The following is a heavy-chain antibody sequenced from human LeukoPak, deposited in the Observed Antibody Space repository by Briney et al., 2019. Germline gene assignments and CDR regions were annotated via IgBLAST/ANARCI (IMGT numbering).Heavy chain of an antibody. CDR1: GFTLSSYA. J-gene: IGHJ4*02. CDR3: VKGSYSSSFSFDY. Sequence: PGGSLRLSCSASGFTLSSYAMHWVRQAPGKGLEYVSAISSNGGSTYYADSVKGRFTISRDNSKNTLYLQMSSLRAEDTAVYYCVKGSYSSSFSFDYWGQGTLVTVSS. CDR2: ISSNGGST. V-gene: IGHV3-64D*09. D-gene: IGHD6-13*01.